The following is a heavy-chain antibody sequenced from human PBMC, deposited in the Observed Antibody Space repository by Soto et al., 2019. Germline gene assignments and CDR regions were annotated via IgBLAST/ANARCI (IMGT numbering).Heavy chain of an antibody. J-gene: IGHJ6*02. Sequence: SVKVSCKASGGTFSSNAIRWVRQAPRQGLEWMGGIIPIFGTANYAQKFQGRVTITADESTSTAYMELSSLRSEDTAVYYCARAGYGDYPIGYGMDVWGQGTTVTVSS. D-gene: IGHD4-17*01. CDR1: GGTFSSNA. V-gene: IGHV1-69*13. CDR3: ARAGYGDYPIGYGMDV. CDR2: IIPIFGTA.